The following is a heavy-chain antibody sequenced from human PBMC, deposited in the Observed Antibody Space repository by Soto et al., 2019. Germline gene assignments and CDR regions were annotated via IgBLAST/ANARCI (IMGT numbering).Heavy chain of an antibody. CDR3: AKPRSSLQWPPFDP. CDR2: IYRGDST. V-gene: IGHV3-53*05. Sequence: GGSLRLSCAASGFTFSNNYMSWVRQGPGKGLEWVSTIYRGDSTYYADSVKGRFTISRDNSKNTLYLQMNSLRAEDTAVYYCAKPRSSLQWPPFDPWGHGTLVTVSS. CDR1: GFTFSNNY. D-gene: IGHD6-19*01. J-gene: IGHJ5*02.